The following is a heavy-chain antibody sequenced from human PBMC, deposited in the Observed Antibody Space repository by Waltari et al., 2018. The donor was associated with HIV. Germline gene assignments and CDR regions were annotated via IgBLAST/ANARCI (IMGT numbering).Heavy chain of an antibody. CDR1: GFTFSNAW. Sequence: GESGGGLVKPGGSLRLSCAASGFTFSNAWMSWVRQAPGKGLEWVGRIKSKTDGGTTDYAAPVKGRFTISRDDSKNTLYLQMNSLKTEDTAVYYCTTYDSSGYRYYYYYGMDVWGQGTTVTVSS. V-gene: IGHV3-15*01. D-gene: IGHD3-22*01. CDR2: IKSKTDGGTT. J-gene: IGHJ6*02. CDR3: TTYDSSGYRYYYYYGMDV.